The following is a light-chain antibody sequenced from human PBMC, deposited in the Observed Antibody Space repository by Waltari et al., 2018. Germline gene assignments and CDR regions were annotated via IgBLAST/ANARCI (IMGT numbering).Light chain of an antibody. V-gene: IGKV4-1*01. CDR3: QQYYSSPVT. Sequence: DIVMTQSPDSLAVSLGERATINCKSSQSLLYRAENKNYLGWYQQKPGLPPKLLIYWASTRESGVPDRFSGSGSGTDFTLTISSLQAEDVAVYYCQQYYSSPVTFGQGTRLEIK. CDR1: QSLLYRAENKNY. J-gene: IGKJ5*01. CDR2: WAS.